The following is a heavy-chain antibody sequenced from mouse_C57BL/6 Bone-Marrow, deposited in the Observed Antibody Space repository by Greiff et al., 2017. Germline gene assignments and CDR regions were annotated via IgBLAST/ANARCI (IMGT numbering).Heavy chain of an antibody. CDR1: GFTFSDFY. D-gene: IGHD2-3*01. V-gene: IGHV7-1*01. CDR3: ARDAGYYDYAMDY. CDR2: SRNKANDYTT. J-gene: IGHJ4*01. Sequence: EVMLVESGGGLVQSGRSLRLSCATSGFTFSDFYMEWVRQAPGKGLEWIAASRNKANDYTTEYSASVKGRFIVSRDTSQSILYLQMNALRAEDTAIYYCARDAGYYDYAMDYWGQGTSVTVSS.